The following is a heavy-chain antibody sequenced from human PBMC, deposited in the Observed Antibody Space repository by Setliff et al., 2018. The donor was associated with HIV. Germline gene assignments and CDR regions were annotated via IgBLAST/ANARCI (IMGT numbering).Heavy chain of an antibody. D-gene: IGHD3-9*01. CDR3: ARDPSQYLDFLFDPQPFNV. CDR2: IPHNGGT. J-gene: IGHJ3*01. Sequence: KPSETLSLTCAVSGYSIGSGSFGGWIRQPPGKGLEWIATIPHNGGTYYNPDPSLTGRVTISLDTSKNQFSLHLTSVTAADTAIYYCARDPSQYLDFLFDPQPFNVWGHGTMVTVSS. CDR1: GYSIGSGSF. V-gene: IGHV4-38-2*02.